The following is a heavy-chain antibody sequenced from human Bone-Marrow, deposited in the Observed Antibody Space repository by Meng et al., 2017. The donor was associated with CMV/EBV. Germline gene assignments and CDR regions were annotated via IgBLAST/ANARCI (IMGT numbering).Heavy chain of an antibody. CDR2: IKSKTDGGTT. CDR3: TTDFWAEYGMDV. D-gene: IGHD3-16*01. J-gene: IGHJ6*02. CDR1: GFTFSNAW. Sequence: GESLKISCAASGFTFSNAWMSWVRQAPGKGLEWVGRIKSKTDGGTTDYAAPVKGRFTISRDDSKNTLYLQMNSLKTEDTAVYYCTTDFWAEYGMDVWGQGTTATVPS. V-gene: IGHV3-15*01.